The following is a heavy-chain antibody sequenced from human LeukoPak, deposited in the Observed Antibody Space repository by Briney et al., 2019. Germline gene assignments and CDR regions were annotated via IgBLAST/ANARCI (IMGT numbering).Heavy chain of an antibody. J-gene: IGHJ4*02. D-gene: IGHD1-26*01. CDR1: GFTSSDYY. CDR2: ITTSGNTI. V-gene: IGHV3-11*04. Sequence: PGGSLRLSCAASGFTSSDYYMNGIRQAPGKGLEWVSYITTSGNTIHYADSVKGRFTISRDNAKNSLYLQMNSLRAEDSAVYYCVRVYSGNHYGSDSWGQGTLVTVSS. CDR3: VRVYSGNHYGSDS.